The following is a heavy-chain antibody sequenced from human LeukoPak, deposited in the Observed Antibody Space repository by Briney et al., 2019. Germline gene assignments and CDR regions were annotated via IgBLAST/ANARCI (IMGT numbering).Heavy chain of an antibody. CDR3: AKKGDGYNPAPLDY. CDR1: GFTSSSYA. Sequence: PGGSLRLSCAASGFTSSSYAMNWVRQAPGKGLEWVSAISGSGSSTYYADSVKGRFTISRDNSKNTLYLQMNSLRAEDTAVYYCAKKGDGYNPAPLDYWGQGTLVTVSS. CDR2: ISGSGSST. J-gene: IGHJ4*02. V-gene: IGHV3-23*01. D-gene: IGHD5-24*01.